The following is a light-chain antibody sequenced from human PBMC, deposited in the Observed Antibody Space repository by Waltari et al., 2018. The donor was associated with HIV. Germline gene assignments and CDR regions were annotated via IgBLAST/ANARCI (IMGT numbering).Light chain of an antibody. CDR3: QQYYSPPPT. Sequence: DGVMTQSPDALAVSLGEWATITCKATHSVFYTPNAKNYIAWYQQRPGQAPKLLIYWASTREFGVSARFSGSWSGTNFTLTITSLQAEDVAVYYCQQYYSPPPTFGQGTKVEIK. CDR1: HSVFYTPNAKNY. V-gene: IGKV4-1*01. J-gene: IGKJ1*01. CDR2: WAS.